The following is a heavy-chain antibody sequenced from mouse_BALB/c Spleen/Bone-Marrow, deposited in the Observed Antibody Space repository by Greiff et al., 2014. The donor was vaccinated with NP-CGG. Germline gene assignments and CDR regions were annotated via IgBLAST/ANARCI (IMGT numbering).Heavy chain of an antibody. CDR2: INPNNGGT. V-gene: IGHV1-18*01. Sequence: VQLQQSGPEVVKPGASVKISCKTSGYTFTEYTMRWVKQSHGKSLEWIGGINPNNGGTTYNQKFKGKATLTVDKSSSTAYMELRSLTSEDSAVYYCARSYGYERSWFAYWGQGTLVTVSA. CDR3: ARSYGYERSWFAY. CDR1: GYTFTEYT. D-gene: IGHD2-2*01. J-gene: IGHJ3*01.